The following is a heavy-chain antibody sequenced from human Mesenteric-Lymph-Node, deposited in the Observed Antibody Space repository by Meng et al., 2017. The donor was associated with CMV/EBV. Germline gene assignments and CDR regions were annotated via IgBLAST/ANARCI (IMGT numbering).Heavy chain of an antibody. D-gene: IGHD3-9*01. CDR2: INHSGST. CDR1: GGSFSGYY. V-gene: IGHV4-34*01. CDR3: ARGSSYDILTGYFDY. J-gene: IGHJ4*02. Sequence: QGPCHQGGAGLLKPSETLSVTCAVYGGSFSGYYWNWIRQSPEKGLEWIGEINHSGSTTYNPSFTSRIIISVDTSTNQISLNMSSVTAADTAVYYCARGSSYDILTGYFDYWGQGALVTVSS.